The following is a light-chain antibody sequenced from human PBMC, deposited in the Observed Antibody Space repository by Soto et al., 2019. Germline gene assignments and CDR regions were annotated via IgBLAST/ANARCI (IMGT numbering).Light chain of an antibody. Sequence: QSVLTQSPSASASLGASVKLTCTLSSGHSSYSIALHQQQPEKGPRYLMKLNSDGSHSKGDGIPDRFSGSSSGAERYLTISSLQSEDEADYYCQTWGTGLVFGGGTKLTVL. CDR1: SGHSSYS. CDR3: QTWGTGLV. J-gene: IGLJ2*01. V-gene: IGLV4-69*01. CDR2: LNSDGSH.